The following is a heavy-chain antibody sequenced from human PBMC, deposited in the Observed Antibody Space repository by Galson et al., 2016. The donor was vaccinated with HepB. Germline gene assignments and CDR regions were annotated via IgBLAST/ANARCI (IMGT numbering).Heavy chain of an antibody. V-gene: IGHV1-2*02. CDR1: GNTFTGYY. CDR3: ARGRAAAGWGPYFY. J-gene: IGHJ4*02. CDR2: INPKSGGT. Sequence: GNTFTGYYMHWVRQAPGHGLEWMGWINPKSGGTNYAQNFQGRVTMTRDTSISTAYMEVRRLRYDDTAVYYCARGRAAAGWGPYFYWGQGTLVTVSS. D-gene: IGHD6-13*01.